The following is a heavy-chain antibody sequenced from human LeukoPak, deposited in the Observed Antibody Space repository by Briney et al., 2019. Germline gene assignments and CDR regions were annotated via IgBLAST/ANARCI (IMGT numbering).Heavy chain of an antibody. CDR2: IIPIFGTA. CDR3: ARSLRYCSSTSCYVGGWDYYYYGMDV. J-gene: IGHJ6*04. CDR1: GGTFSSYA. D-gene: IGHD2-2*01. Sequence: SVKVSCKASGGTFSSYAISWVRQAPGQGLEWMGGIIPIFGTANYAQKFQGRVTITADKSTSTAYMELGSLRSEDTAVYYCARSLRYCSSTSCYVGGWDYYYYGMDVWGKGTTVTVSS. V-gene: IGHV1-69*06.